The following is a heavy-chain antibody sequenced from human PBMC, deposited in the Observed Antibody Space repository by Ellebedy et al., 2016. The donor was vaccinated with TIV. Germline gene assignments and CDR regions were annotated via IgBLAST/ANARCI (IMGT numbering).Heavy chain of an antibody. D-gene: IGHD4-17*01. CDR2: MRQDGGDK. CDR3: ATDGSYGDYLSPAHASVM. CDR1: GFRFSSYW. Sequence: GESLKISCVASGFRFSSYWMSWVRQAPGKGLEWVANMRQDGGDKYYVDSVKGRFTISRDNAKSSLYLQMNSVGAEDTAVYYCATDGSYGDYLSPAHASVMWGQGTLVSVSS. J-gene: IGHJ3*02. V-gene: IGHV3-7*01.